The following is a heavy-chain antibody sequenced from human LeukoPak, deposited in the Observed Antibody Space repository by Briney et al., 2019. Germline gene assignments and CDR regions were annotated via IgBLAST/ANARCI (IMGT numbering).Heavy chain of an antibody. Sequence: GGSLRLSCAASGFTFSSTGMGWVRQAPGEGLDWVSTISGDGENKHYADFVKGRFTISRDNSRNTLSLQMNSLRVEDTAVYFCARDAGSWWPFGYWGQGALVTVSS. CDR2: ISGDGENK. CDR1: GFTFSSTG. CDR3: ARDAGSWWPFGY. D-gene: IGHD2-15*01. J-gene: IGHJ4*02. V-gene: IGHV3-23*01.